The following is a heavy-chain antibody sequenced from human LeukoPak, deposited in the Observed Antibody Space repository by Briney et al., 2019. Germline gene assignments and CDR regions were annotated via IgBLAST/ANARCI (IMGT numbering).Heavy chain of an antibody. D-gene: IGHD5-24*01. Sequence: GGSLRLSCAASGFTFSDYYMSWIRQAPGKGLEWVSYIRGNGNIIYYADSVKGRSTISRDNAKNTLFLQMNSLRAEDTALYYCARLPNYYFDYWDQGTLVTVSS. CDR2: IRGNGNII. J-gene: IGHJ4*02. CDR3: ARLPNYYFDY. CDR1: GFTFSDYY. V-gene: IGHV3-11*01.